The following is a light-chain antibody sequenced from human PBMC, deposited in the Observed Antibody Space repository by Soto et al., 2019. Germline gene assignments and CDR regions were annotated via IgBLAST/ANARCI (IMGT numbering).Light chain of an antibody. V-gene: IGLV2-11*01. J-gene: IGLJ1*01. CDR2: DVN. Sequence: ALTQPRPVSGSPGQSVTITCTGTSSDVGGYIYVSWYQQHPGKAPKLMIYDVNQRPSGVPDRFSGSRSGNTASLTISGLQAEDVADYHCCPYAGAYRYVLFGTGPKVTVL. CDR1: SSDVGGYIY. CDR3: CPYAGAYRYVL.